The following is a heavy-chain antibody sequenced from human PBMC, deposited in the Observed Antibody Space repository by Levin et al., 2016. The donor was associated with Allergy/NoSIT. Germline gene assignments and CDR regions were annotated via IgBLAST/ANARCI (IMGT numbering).Heavy chain of an antibody. CDR2: ISETSRTI. Sequence: GGSLRLSCAASGFRFSQYSMNWVRQAPGKGLEWVSAISETSRTIDYGDSVKGRFTISRDNGKNSLFLQMDSLRVDDTAVYYCVKKMQYYFDMDAWGQGTSVTVSS. J-gene: IGHJ6*03. D-gene: IGHD2/OR15-2a*01. CDR1: GFRFSQYS. V-gene: IGHV3-48*01. CDR3: VKKMQYYFDMDA.